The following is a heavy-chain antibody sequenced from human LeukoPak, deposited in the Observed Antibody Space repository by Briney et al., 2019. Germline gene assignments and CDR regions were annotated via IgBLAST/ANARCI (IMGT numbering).Heavy chain of an antibody. J-gene: IGHJ4*02. Sequence: PGGSLRLSCAASGFTFSSYSMNWVRQAPGKGLEWVSAISGSGGNTYYADSVKGRFTIPRDNSQNTLSLQMNTLRADDTAVYYCAKGLTGSGTQKYYFDYWGQGTLVTVSS. D-gene: IGHD3-10*01. CDR2: ISGSGGNT. CDR1: GFTFSSYS. CDR3: AKGLTGSGTQKYYFDY. V-gene: IGHV3-23*01.